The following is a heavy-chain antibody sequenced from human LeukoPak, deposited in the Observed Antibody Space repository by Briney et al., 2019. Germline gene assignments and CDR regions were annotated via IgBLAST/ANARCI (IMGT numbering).Heavy chain of an antibody. CDR2: ISAYNGNT. CDR1: GYTFTSYG. V-gene: IGHV1-18*01. Sequence: ASVKVSCKASGYTFTSYGISWVRRAPGQGLEWMGWISAYNGNTNYAQKLQGRVTMTTDTSTSTAYMELRSLRSDDTAVYYCARDRARGVVAATGDYWGQGTLVTVSS. J-gene: IGHJ4*02. D-gene: IGHD2-15*01. CDR3: ARDRARGVVAATGDY.